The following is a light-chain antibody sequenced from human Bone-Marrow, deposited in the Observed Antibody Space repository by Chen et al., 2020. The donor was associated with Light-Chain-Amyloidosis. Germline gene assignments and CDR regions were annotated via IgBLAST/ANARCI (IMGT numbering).Light chain of an antibody. Sequence: EIVLTQSPGTLSLSPGEGANLSCRASQTISSNYFTWYQQKFGQAPRLLIYGSSSRATGIPDRFPGSGSGTDFTLTINRLEPEDFAMYYCQQYGTSPLTFGGGTKVEIK. J-gene: IGKJ4*01. CDR2: GSS. CDR3: QQYGTSPLT. CDR1: QTISSNY. V-gene: IGKV3-20*01.